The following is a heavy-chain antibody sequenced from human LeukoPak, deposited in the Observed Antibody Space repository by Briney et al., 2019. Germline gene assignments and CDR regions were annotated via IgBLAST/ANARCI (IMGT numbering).Heavy chain of an antibody. Sequence: ASVKVSCKASGYTFTGYYMHWVRQAPGQGLEWMGWINPNSGGTNYAQKLQGRVTMTTDTSTSTAYMELRSLRSDDTAVYYCARDRWELLTSPGAFDIWGQGTMVTVSS. J-gene: IGHJ3*02. V-gene: IGHV1-2*02. CDR1: GYTFTGYY. D-gene: IGHD1-26*01. CDR3: ARDRWELLTSPGAFDI. CDR2: INPNSGGT.